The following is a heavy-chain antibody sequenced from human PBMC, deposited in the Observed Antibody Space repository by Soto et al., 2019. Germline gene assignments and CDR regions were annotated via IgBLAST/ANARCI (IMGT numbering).Heavy chain of an antibody. CDR1: GYTFTSYD. CDR3: ARGLRTMVRGVIVAEYFQH. D-gene: IGHD3-10*01. Sequence: ASVKVSCKASGYTFTSYDINWVRQATGQGLEWMGWMNPNSGNTGYAQKFQGRVTMTRNTSISTAYMELSSLRSEDTAVYYCARGLRTMVRGVIVAEYFQHWGQGTLVTVSS. J-gene: IGHJ1*01. CDR2: MNPNSGNT. V-gene: IGHV1-8*01.